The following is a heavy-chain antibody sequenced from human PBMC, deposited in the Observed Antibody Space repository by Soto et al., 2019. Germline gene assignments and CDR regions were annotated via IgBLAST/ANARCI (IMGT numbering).Heavy chain of an antibody. J-gene: IGHJ6*02. Sequence: SVKVSCKASGGTFSSYAISWVRQAPGQGLEWMGGIIPIFGTANYAQKFQGRVTITADESTSTAYMELSSLRSEDTAVYYCVRDRGGGSGNFYKSEGMDVWGQGTTVTVSS. V-gene: IGHV1-69*13. CDR2: IIPIFGTA. D-gene: IGHD3-10*01. CDR3: VRDRGGGSGNFYKSEGMDV. CDR1: GGTFSSYA.